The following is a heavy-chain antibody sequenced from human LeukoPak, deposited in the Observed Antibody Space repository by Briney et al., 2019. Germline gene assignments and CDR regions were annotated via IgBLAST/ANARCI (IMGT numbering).Heavy chain of an antibody. Sequence: SETLSLTCTVSGGSISSSYFYWGWVRQPPGKGLEWIGYIYYSGSTNYNPSLKSRVTISVDTSKNQFSLKLSSVTAADTAVYYCARSITSSWYGDFQHWGQGTLVTVSS. J-gene: IGHJ1*01. V-gene: IGHV4-61*05. CDR1: GGSISSSYFY. CDR2: IYYSGST. D-gene: IGHD6-13*01. CDR3: ARSITSSWYGDFQH.